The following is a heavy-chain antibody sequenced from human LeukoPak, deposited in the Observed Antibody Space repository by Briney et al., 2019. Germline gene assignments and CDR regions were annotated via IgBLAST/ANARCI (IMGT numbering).Heavy chain of an antibody. CDR3: ASVAGVYGDCALDY. CDR2: MNPNSGNT. J-gene: IGHJ4*02. D-gene: IGHD4-17*01. Sequence: ASVKVSCKASGYSFTTYGINWVRQATGQGLEWMGWMNPNSGNTAYPQKFQGRVTMTRNTSISTAYMELSSLRSEDTALYYCASVAGVYGDCALDYWGQGTLVTVSS. CDR1: GYSFTTYG. V-gene: IGHV1-8*01.